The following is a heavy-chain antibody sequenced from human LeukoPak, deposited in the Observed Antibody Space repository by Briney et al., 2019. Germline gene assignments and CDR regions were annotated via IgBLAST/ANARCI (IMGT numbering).Heavy chain of an antibody. J-gene: IGHJ3*02. Sequence: ASVKVSCKASGYTFTSYYMHWVRQAPGQGLEWMGIINPSGGSTSYAQKFQGRVTMTRDMSTSTVYMELSSLRSEDTAVYYCARPHPRYSGSYDAFDIWGQGTMVTVSS. CDR3: ARPHPRYSGSYDAFDI. CDR2: INPSGGST. D-gene: IGHD1-26*01. CDR1: GYTFTSYY. V-gene: IGHV1-46*01.